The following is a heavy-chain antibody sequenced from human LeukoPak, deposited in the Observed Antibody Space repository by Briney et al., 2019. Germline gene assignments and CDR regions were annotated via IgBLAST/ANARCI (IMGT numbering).Heavy chain of an antibody. Sequence: RPSETLSLTCAVYGVSFSGYYWSWICQPPGKGLEWIGEINHSGSTNYNPSLKSRVTISVDTSKNQFSLKLSSVTAADTAVYYCARAQDSPAAGGTAVDYYFDYWGQGTLVTVSS. V-gene: IGHV4-34*01. CDR2: INHSGST. J-gene: IGHJ4*02. D-gene: IGHD6-13*01. CDR3: ARAQDSPAAGGTAVDYYFDY. CDR1: GVSFSGYY.